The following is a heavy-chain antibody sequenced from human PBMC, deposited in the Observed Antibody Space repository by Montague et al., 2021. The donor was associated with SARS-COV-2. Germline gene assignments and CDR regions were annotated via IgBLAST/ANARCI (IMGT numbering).Heavy chain of an antibody. CDR1: KFTFNTYA. J-gene: IGHJ3*02. V-gene: IGHV3-23*01. CDR3: ASYGVKSPGAFDI. D-gene: IGHD4-17*01. CDR2: IGSGGDT. Sequence: SLRLSCAASKFTFNTYAMTWVRQAPGKGLGWVSCIGSGGDTFFADSVQGRFTISRDFSTNTVFLQMNRLRADDTAMYFCASYGVKSPGAFDIWGQGTLVTVSS.